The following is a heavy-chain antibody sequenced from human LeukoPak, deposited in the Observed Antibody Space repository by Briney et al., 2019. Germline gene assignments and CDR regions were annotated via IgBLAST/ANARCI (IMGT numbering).Heavy chain of an antibody. CDR3: ALSVMTTVTYIDY. Sequence: SETLSLTCAVYGGSFSGYYWGWIRQPPGKGLEWIGEINHSGSTNYNPSLKSRVTISVDTSKNQFSLKLSSVTAADTAVYYCALSVMTTVTYIDYRGQGTLVTVSS. D-gene: IGHD4-17*01. V-gene: IGHV4-34*01. CDR1: GGSFSGYY. CDR2: INHSGST. J-gene: IGHJ4*02.